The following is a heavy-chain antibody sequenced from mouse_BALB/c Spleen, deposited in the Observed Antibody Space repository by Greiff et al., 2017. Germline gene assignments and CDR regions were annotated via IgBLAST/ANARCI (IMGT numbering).Heavy chain of an antibody. J-gene: IGHJ3*01. D-gene: IGHD2-3*01. Sequence: VQLVESGPGLVAPSQSLSITCTVSGFSLTSYGVHWVRQPPGKGLEWLGVIWAGGSTNYNSALMSRLSISKDNSKSQVFLKMNSLQTDDTAMYYCARDEDDGYPGFAYWGQGTLVTVSA. CDR1: GFSLTSYG. CDR3: ARDEDDGYPGFAY. V-gene: IGHV2-9*02. CDR2: IWAGGST.